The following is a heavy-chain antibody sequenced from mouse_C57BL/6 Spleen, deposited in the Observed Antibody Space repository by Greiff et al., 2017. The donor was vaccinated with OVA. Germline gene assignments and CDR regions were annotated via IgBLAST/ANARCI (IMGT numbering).Heavy chain of an antibody. Sequence: QVQLQQPGAELVKPGASVKLSCKASGYTFTSYWMQWVKQRPGQGLEWIGEIDPSDSYTNYNQKFKGKATLTVDTSSSTAYMQLSSLTSEDSAVYYCARRAYHRYVDVWGTGTTVTVSS. CDR1: GYTFTSYW. D-gene: IGHD2-12*01. CDR3: ARRAYHRYVDV. CDR2: IDPSDSYT. J-gene: IGHJ1*03. V-gene: IGHV1-50*01.